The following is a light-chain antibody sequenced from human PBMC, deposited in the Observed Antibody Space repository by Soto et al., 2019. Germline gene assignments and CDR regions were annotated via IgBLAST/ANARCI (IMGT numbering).Light chain of an antibody. J-gene: IGKJ3*01. Sequence: DIQMTQSPSTLSASVGDRVTITCRASQSISTWLAWYQRKPGKAPKVLIYGASSLESGVPSTFSGSGSGTEFALTISCLRPDDFASYYCQQYKYYLTFGPGTKVEI. CDR3: QQYKYYLT. CDR2: GAS. V-gene: IGKV1-5*01. CDR1: QSISTW.